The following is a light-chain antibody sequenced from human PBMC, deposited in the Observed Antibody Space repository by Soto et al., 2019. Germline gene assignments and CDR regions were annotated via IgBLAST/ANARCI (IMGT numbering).Light chain of an antibody. V-gene: IGKV3-20*01. CDR3: QQYGSSLLT. J-gene: IGKJ4*01. CDR2: GAS. CDR1: QSVSGSY. Sequence: EIVLTKSPGTLSLCQGEGATLSGRVSQSVSGSYLAWYQQKPGQAPRLLIYGASSRATGIPDRFSGSGSGTDFTLTISRLEPEDFAVYYCQQYGSSLLTFGGGTKVDI.